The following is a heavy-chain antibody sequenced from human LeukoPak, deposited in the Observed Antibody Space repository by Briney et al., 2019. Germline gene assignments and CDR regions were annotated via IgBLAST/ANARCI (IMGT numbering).Heavy chain of an antibody. D-gene: IGHD3-10*01. CDR3: ARSVLWFGEDPLGFDP. CDR1: GGSISSSSYY. Sequence: SETLSLTCTVSGGSISSSSYYWGWIRQPPGKGLEWIGSIYYSGSTYYNPSLKSRVTISVDTSKNQFSLKLSSVTAADTAVYYCARSVLWFGEDPLGFDPWGQGTLVTVSS. V-gene: IGHV4-39*01. J-gene: IGHJ5*02. CDR2: IYYSGST.